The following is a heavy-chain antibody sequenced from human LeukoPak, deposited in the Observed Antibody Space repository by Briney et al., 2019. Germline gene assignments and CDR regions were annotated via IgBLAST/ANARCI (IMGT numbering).Heavy chain of an antibody. CDR1: GFTFSSYD. V-gene: IGHV3-13*01. Sequence: HRGGSLRLSCAASGFTFSSYDMHWVRQATGKGLEWVSAIGTAGDTYYPGSVKGRFTISRENAKNSLYLQMNSLRAGDTAVYYCARGGVYCTNGVCYRRFDYWGQGTLVTVSS. D-gene: IGHD2-8*01. CDR3: ARGGVYCTNGVCYRRFDY. J-gene: IGHJ4*02. CDR2: IGTAGDT.